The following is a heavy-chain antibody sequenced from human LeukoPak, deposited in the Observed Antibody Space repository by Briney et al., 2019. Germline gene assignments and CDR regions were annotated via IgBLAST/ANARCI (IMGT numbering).Heavy chain of an antibody. V-gene: IGHV3-21*04. D-gene: IGHD1-7*01. J-gene: IGHJ4*02. Sequence: PGGSLRLSCAASGFTFSNYIMNWVRQAPGKGLEWVSSISSSSSYIYYADSVKVRFTISRDNAKNSLYLQMNSLRAEDTALYYCAREWNYAFDYWGQGTLVTVSS. CDR2: ISSSSSYI. CDR3: AREWNYAFDY. CDR1: GFTFSNYI.